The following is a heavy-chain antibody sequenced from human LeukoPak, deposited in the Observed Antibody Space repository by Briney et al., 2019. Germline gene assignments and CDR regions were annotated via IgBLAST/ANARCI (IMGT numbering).Heavy chain of an antibody. CDR1: GFTFSSYA. V-gene: IGHV3-30*04. CDR2: ISYDGSNK. Sequence: PGGSLRLSCAASGFTFSSYAMHWVRQAPGKGLEWVAVISYDGSNKYYADSVKGRFTISRDNSKNTLYLQMNSLRAEDTAVYYCARGEVTVTTFDPWGQGTLVTVSS. CDR3: ARGEVTVTTFDP. J-gene: IGHJ5*02. D-gene: IGHD4-11*01.